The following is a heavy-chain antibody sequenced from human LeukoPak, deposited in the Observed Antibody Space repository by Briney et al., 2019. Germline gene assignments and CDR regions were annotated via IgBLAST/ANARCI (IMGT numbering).Heavy chain of an antibody. CDR2: IYYSGST. D-gene: IGHD3-10*01. CDR3: ARVRGVLWFGELYSDDAFDI. Sequence: SETLSLTCTVSGGSISSGGYYWSWIRQHPGKGLEWIGYIYYSGSTNYNPSLKSRVTISVDTSKNQFSLKLSSVTAADTAVYYCARVRGVLWFGELYSDDAFDIWGQGTMVTVSS. CDR1: GGSISSGGYY. J-gene: IGHJ3*02. V-gene: IGHV4-61*08.